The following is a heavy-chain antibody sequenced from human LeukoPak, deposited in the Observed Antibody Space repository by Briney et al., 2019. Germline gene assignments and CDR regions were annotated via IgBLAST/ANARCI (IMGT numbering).Heavy chain of an antibody. CDR1: GFTFTTYW. J-gene: IGHJ4*02. CDR2: IKEDGSEI. D-gene: IGHD1-26*01. V-gene: IGHV3-7*01. CDR3: ARSGSDFDY. Sequence: GGSLRLSCAASGFTFTTYWMSWVRQAPEKGLEWVANIKEDGSEIHYVDSVKGRFAISRDNAENSLYLQMDSLRAEDAAVYYCARSGSDFDYWGQGTLVTVSS.